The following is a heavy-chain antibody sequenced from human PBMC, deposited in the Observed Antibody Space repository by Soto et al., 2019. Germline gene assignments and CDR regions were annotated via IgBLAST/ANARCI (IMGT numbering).Heavy chain of an antibody. Sequence: GSLRLSCAASGFTFSSYGMHWVRQAPGKGLGWVAVISYDGSNKYYADSVKGRFTISRDNSKNTLYLQMNSLRAEDTAVYYCAKSQGTVTRDYYYYGMDVWGQGTTVTVSS. V-gene: IGHV3-30*18. J-gene: IGHJ6*02. CDR2: ISYDGSNK. CDR1: GFTFSSYG. D-gene: IGHD4-17*01. CDR3: AKSQGTVTRDYYYYGMDV.